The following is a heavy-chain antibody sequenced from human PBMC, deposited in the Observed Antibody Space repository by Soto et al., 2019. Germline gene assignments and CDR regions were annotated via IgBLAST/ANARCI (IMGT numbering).Heavy chain of an antibody. Sequence: GGSLRLSCAASGFTFSDYYMSWIRQAPGRGLEWVSYISSSDTLYYADSVKGRFTISRDNAKNSLYLQMNSLRAEDTAMYYCARDLGYYDSSGYFDYWGQGTLVTVSS. V-gene: IGHV3-11*01. CDR1: GFTFSDYY. CDR2: ISSSDTL. J-gene: IGHJ4*02. D-gene: IGHD3-22*01. CDR3: ARDLGYYDSSGYFDY.